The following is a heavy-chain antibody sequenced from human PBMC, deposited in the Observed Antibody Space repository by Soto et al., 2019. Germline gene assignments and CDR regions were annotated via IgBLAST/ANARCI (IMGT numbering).Heavy chain of an antibody. V-gene: IGHV1-2*02. J-gene: IGHJ6*02. Sequence: ASVKVSCKASGYTFTGYYMHWVRQAPGQGLEWMGWINPNSGGTNYAQKFQGRVTMTRDTSISTAYMELSRLRSDDTAVYYCARGSGSYYGTDYYGMDVWGQGTTVTVSS. CDR1: GYTFTGYY. D-gene: IGHD1-26*01. CDR2: INPNSGGT. CDR3: ARGSGSYYGTDYYGMDV.